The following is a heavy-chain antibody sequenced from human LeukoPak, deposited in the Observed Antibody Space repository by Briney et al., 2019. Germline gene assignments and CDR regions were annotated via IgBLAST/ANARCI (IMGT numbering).Heavy chain of an antibody. CDR1: GGSISSSYY. CDR2: IYYSGST. D-gene: IGHD4/OR15-4a*01. CDR3: AAAGMVRTTFDY. J-gene: IGHJ4*02. V-gene: IGHV4-61*01. Sequence: SGTLSLTCAVSGGSISSSYYWSWIRQPPGKGLEWIGYIYYSGSTNYNPSLKSRVTISVDTSKNQFSLKLSSVTAADTAVYYCAAAGMVRTTFDYWGQGTLVTVSS.